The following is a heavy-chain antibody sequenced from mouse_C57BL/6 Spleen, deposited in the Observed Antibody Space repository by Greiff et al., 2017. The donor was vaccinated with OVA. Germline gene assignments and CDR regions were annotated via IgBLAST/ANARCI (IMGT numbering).Heavy chain of an antibody. D-gene: IGHD1-1*01. J-gene: IGHJ3*01. CDR1: GYTFTDYY. CDR2: INPNNGGT. Sequence: EVQLQQSGPELVKPGASVKISCKASGYTFTDYYMNWVKQSHGKSLEWIGDINPNNGGTSYNQKFKGKATLTVDKSSSTAYMELRSLTSEDSAVYYCACSTVVEGCAYWGQGTLVTVSA. CDR3: ACSTVVEGCAY. V-gene: IGHV1-26*01.